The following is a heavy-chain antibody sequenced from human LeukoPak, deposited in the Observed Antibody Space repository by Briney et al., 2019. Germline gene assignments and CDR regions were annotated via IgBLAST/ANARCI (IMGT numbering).Heavy chain of an antibody. V-gene: IGHV3-23*01. CDR2: ISGSGGAT. J-gene: IGHJ3*02. CDR3: AKAPGGVLRYFDWHRLGAFDI. Sequence: GGSLRLSCAASGFTFNTYGMSWVRQAPGKGLEWVSGISGSGGATYYADSVKGRFTISRDNSKNTLYLQMNSLRAEDTAVYYCAKAPGGVLRYFDWHRLGAFDIWGQGTMVTVFS. CDR1: GFTFNTYG. D-gene: IGHD3-9*01.